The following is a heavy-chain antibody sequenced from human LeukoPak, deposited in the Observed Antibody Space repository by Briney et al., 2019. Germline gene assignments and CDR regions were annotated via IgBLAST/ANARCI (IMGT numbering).Heavy chain of an antibody. CDR3: ARVGQNNDFWSGFSYYYYGMDV. D-gene: IGHD3-3*01. V-gene: IGHV3-30-3*01. CDR2: ISYDGSNK. J-gene: IGHJ6*02. CDR1: GLTFSNYA. Sequence: GGSLRLSCAASGLTFSNYAMHWVRQAPGKGLEWVAVISYDGSNKYYADSVKGRFTISRDNSKNTLSLQMNSLRAEDTAVYYCARVGQNNDFWSGFSYYYYGMDVWGQGTTVTVSS.